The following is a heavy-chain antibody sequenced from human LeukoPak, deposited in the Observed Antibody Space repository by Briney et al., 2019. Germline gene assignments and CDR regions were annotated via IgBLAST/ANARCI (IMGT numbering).Heavy chain of an antibody. CDR3: ARSVDTAMARTIDY. CDR1: GYTFTGYY. J-gene: IGHJ4*02. CDR2: INPNSGGT. V-gene: IGHV1-2*02. Sequence: GASVKVSCKASGYTFTGYYMHWVRQAPGQGLEWMGWINPNSGGTNYAQKFQGRVTMTRDTSISTAYMELSRLRSDDTAVYYCARSVDTAMARTIDYWGQGTLVTVSS. D-gene: IGHD5-18*01.